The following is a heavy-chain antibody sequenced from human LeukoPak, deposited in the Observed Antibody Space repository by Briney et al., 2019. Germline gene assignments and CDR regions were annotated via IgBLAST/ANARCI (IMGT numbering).Heavy chain of an antibody. J-gene: IGHJ4*02. V-gene: IGHV3-48*03. CDR2: ISSSGSTT. CDR3: AAKEGTRSDFDY. Sequence: GGSLRLSCVASGFTFSSYEMNWARQAPGKGLEWVSYISSSGSTTHYADSAKGRFTISRDNAKNSLYLRMNSLRGEDTAVYYCAAKEGTRSDFDYWGQGTLVTVAS. CDR1: GFTFSSYE. D-gene: IGHD1-14*01.